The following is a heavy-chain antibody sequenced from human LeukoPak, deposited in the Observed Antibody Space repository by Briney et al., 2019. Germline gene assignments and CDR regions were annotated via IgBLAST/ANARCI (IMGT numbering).Heavy chain of an antibody. J-gene: IGHJ6*03. CDR1: GFTFSDYY. D-gene: IGHD6-19*01. CDR2: ISISGTTV. CDR3: ARVGSSGWVYYYYYYMDV. Sequence: PGGSLRLSCAASGFTFSDYYMSWIRQAPGKGLEWVSYISISGTTVHYAESVKGRFTISRDDSKNSLYLQMNSLRAEDTAVYYCARVGSSGWVYYYYYYMDVWGKGTTVTVSS. V-gene: IGHV3-11*04.